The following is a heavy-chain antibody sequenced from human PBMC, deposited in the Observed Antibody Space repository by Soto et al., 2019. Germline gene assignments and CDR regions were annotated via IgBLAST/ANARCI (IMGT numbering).Heavy chain of an antibody. CDR2: IRYDGSNI. Sequence: GGSLRLSCAASGSIFRGYGMHWVRQAPGKGLEWVAVIRYDGSNINYADSVMGRFTISRDNSKNTLYLEMNSLRAEDTVVYYCARDGIGGTTLRGHLDYWGQGNLVTVSS. CDR1: GSIFRGYG. D-gene: IGHD2-15*01. J-gene: IGHJ4*02. CDR3: ARDGIGGTTLRGHLDY. V-gene: IGHV3-33*01.